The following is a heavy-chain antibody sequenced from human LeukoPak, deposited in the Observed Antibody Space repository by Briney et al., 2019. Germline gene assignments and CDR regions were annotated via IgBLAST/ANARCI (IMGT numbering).Heavy chain of an antibody. J-gene: IGHJ5*02. V-gene: IGHV3-23*01. D-gene: IGHD3-9*01. CDR2: ISGSGGST. Sequence: GGSLRLSCAASGFTFSSYAMSCVRHAPGKGLELVSAISGSGGSTYYADSVKGRFTISRDNSKNPLYLQMNSLSGDDTAVYYCAKTETGYYRDNWFEPWGQGTPVTVPS. CDR3: AKTETGYYRDNWFEP. CDR1: GFTFSSYA.